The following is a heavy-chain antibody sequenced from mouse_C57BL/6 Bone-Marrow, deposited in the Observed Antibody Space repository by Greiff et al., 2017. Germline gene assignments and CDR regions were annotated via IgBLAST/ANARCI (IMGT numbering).Heavy chain of an antibody. CDR2: IDPSDSET. D-gene: IGHD2-2*01. J-gene: IGHJ3*01. V-gene: IGHV1-52*01. CDR1: GYTFTSYW. CDR3: ARADGYDDLAY. Sequence: QVQLQQPGAELVRPGSSVKLSCKASGYTFTSYWMHWVKQRPIQGLEWIGNIDPSDSETHYNQKFKDKATLTVDKSSSTAYMQLSSLTSEDSAVYYCARADGYDDLAYWGQGTLVTVSA.